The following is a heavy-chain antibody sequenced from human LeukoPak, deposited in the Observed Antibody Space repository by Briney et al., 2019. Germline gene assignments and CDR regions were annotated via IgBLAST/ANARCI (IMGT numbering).Heavy chain of an antibody. CDR1: GFTFSSYA. Sequence: GGSLRLSCAASGFTFSSYAMSWVRQAPGKGLEWVSAISGGGGSTYYADSVKGRFTISRDNSKNTLYLQMNSLRAEDTAVYYCAKDRNYYYDSTLDWFDPWGQGTLVTVSS. D-gene: IGHD3-22*01. J-gene: IGHJ5*02. CDR2: ISGGGGST. CDR3: AKDRNYYYDSTLDWFDP. V-gene: IGHV3-23*01.